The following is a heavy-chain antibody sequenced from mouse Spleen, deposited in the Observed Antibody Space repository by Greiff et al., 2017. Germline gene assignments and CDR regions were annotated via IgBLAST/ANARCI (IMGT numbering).Heavy chain of an antibody. V-gene: IGHV1-50*01. Sequence: QVQLQQPGAELVKPGASVKLSCKASGYTFTSYWMQWVKQRPGQGLEWIGEIDPSDSYTNYNQKFKGKATLTVDTSSSTAYMQLSSLTSEDSAVYYCASRTGRYFDYWGQGTTLTVSS. CDR2: IDPSDSYT. CDR3: ASRTGRYFDY. CDR1: GYTFTSYW. J-gene: IGHJ2*01. D-gene: IGHD4-1*01.